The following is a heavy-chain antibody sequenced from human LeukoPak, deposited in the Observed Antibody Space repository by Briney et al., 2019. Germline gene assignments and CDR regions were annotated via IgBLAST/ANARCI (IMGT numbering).Heavy chain of an antibody. Sequence: EASVKVSCKASGYTFTSYYMHWVRQAPGQGLEWMGIINPSGGSTSYAQKFQGRVTITRDMSTSTVYMELSSLRSEDTAVYYCARQALGCSGGSCYSGGVVQYYFDYWGQGTLVTVSS. CDR3: ARQALGCSGGSCYSGGVVQYYFDY. D-gene: IGHD2-15*01. CDR1: GYTFTSYY. V-gene: IGHV1-46*01. CDR2: INPSGGST. J-gene: IGHJ4*02.